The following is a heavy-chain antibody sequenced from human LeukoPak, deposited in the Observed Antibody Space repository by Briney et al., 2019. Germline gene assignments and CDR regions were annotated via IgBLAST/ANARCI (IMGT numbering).Heavy chain of an antibody. V-gene: IGHV3-30*02. CDR1: GFTFSSYG. Sequence: GGSLRLSCAASGFTFSSYGMHWVRQAPGKGLEWVAFIRYDGSNKYYADSVKGRFTIFRDNSKNTLYLQMNSLRAEDTAVYYCTKDLGSGYDSEAFDIWGQGTMVTVSS. J-gene: IGHJ3*02. CDR3: TKDLGSGYDSEAFDI. D-gene: IGHD5-12*01. CDR2: IRYDGSNK.